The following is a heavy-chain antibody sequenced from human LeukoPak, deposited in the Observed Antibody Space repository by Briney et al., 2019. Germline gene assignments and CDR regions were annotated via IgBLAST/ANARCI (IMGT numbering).Heavy chain of an antibody. V-gene: IGHV3-7*01. CDR1: GFTFSSYW. CDR3: ARGGYYYYYMDV. Sequence: PGGSLRLSCAASGFTFSSYWMSWVRQAPGKGLEWVANIKQDGSEEYYVDSVKGRFTISRDNAKNSLYLQINSLRAEDTAVYYCARGGYYYYYMDVWGKGTTVTVSS. CDR2: IKQDGSEE. J-gene: IGHJ6*03.